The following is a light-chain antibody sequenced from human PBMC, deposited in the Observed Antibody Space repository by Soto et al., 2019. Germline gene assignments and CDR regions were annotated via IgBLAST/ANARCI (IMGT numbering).Light chain of an antibody. CDR2: GNR. CDR1: TSNLGAGYD. CDR3: AAWDDSLRGVV. V-gene: IGLV1-40*01. J-gene: IGLJ2*01. Sequence: QSVLTQPPSVSGAPGQRVTLSCTGNTSNLGAGYDVHWYQQLPGAAPKLVIFGNRNRPSGVPERFSGSKSGTSASLAITGLQAEDEADYYCAAWDDSLRGVVFGGGTQLTVL.